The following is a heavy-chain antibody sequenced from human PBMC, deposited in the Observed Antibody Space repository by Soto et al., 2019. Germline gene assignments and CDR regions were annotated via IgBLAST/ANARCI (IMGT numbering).Heavy chain of an antibody. Sequence: QVQLVQSGAEVKKPGSSVTVSCKASGGTFSSYTISWVRQAPGQGLEWMGGIIPIFGTANYAQKFQGRVTITADESTSTAHMELSSLRSEDTAVSYCARGNHRWLQLWYFDLWGRGTLVTVSS. CDR2: IIPIFGTA. D-gene: IGHD5-12*01. V-gene: IGHV1-69*12. CDR3: ARGNHRWLQLWYFDL. CDR1: GGTFSSYT. J-gene: IGHJ2*01.